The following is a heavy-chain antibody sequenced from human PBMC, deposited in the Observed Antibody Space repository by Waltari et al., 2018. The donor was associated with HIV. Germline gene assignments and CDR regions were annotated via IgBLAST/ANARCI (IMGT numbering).Heavy chain of an antibody. Sequence: QLQLQESGPGLVKPSETLSLTCTVSGGSISSSSYYWGWIRQPPGKGLECIGSIYYSGSTYYNPSLKSRVTISVDTSKNQFSLKLSSVTAADTAVYYCARRPGYSSSWYPGKSAYYYGMDVWGQGTTVTVSS. D-gene: IGHD6-13*01. J-gene: IGHJ6*02. CDR3: ARRPGYSSSWYPGKSAYYYGMDV. V-gene: IGHV4-39*01. CDR1: GGSISSSSYY. CDR2: IYYSGST.